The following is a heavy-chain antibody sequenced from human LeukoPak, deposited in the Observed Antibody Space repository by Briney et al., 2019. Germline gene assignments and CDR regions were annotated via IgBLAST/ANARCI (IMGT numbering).Heavy chain of an antibody. CDR1: GFAFSNYG. CDR2: ITGGGDTT. J-gene: IGHJ4*02. D-gene: IGHD2-8*01. Sequence: GGSLRLSCAASGFAFSNYGMNWVRQAPGKGLEWVSGITGGGDTTFYGESVKGRFTISRDNHKNTLYLQVSSLRADDTAVYYCARDARLMAFDNWGQGTLVTVS. CDR3: ARDARLMAFDN. V-gene: IGHV3-23*02.